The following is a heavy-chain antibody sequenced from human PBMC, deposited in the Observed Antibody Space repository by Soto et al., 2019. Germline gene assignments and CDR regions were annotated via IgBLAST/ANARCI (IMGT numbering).Heavy chain of an antibody. D-gene: IGHD6-19*01. CDR1: GGTFSSYA. CDR3: ARDLGRIAVAGFYYGMDV. J-gene: IGHJ6*02. Sequence: QVQLVQSGAEVKKPGSSVKVSCKASGGTFSSYAISWVRQAPGQGLEWMGGIIPIFGTANYAQKFQGRVTITADESTSTAYMELSSLRYEDTAVYYCARDLGRIAVAGFYYGMDVWGQGTTVTVSS. CDR2: IIPIFGTA. V-gene: IGHV1-69*01.